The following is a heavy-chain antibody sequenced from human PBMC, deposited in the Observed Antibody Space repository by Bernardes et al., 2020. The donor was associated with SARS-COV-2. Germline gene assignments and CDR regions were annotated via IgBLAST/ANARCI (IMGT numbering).Heavy chain of an antibody. CDR2: ISGSDDKT. V-gene: IGHV3-23*01. J-gene: IGHJ4*02. CDR3: IADLAGGSPFADY. Sequence: GGSLRLSCAASGFNFNSYAMNWFRQAPGKGLEWVSGISGSDDKTYYGDSVKGRFTISRDKSKNTLYLQMNSLTTEDTAVYYCIADLAGGSPFADYWGRGTLVTVSS. D-gene: IGHD1-26*01. CDR1: GFNFNSYA.